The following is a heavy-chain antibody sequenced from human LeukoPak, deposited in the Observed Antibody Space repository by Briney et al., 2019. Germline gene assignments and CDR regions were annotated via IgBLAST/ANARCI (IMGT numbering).Heavy chain of an antibody. CDR1: GGSFSGYY. CDR2: INHSGST. D-gene: IGHD3-10*01. CDR3: ARGRGRFGY. V-gene: IGHV4-34*01. Sequence: PSETLSLTCAVYGGSFSGYYWSWTRQPPGKGLEWIGEINHSGSTNYNPSLKSRVTISVDTSKNQFSLKLSSVTAADTAVYYCARGRGRFGYWGQGTLVTVSS. J-gene: IGHJ4*02.